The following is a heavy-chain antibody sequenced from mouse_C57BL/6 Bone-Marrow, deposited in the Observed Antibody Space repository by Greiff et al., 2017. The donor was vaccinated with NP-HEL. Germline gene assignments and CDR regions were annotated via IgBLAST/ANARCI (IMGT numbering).Heavy chain of an antibody. CDR2: IDPEDGET. D-gene: IGHD2-5*01. J-gene: IGHJ2*01. Sequence: VQLQQSGAELVKPGASVKLSCTASGFNIKDYYMHWVKQRTEQGLEWIGRIDPEDGETTYAPKFQGKATITADPSSNTAYLQRSSLTSEDTAVYYCARTYYSNPYYCDYWGQGTTLTGSS. V-gene: IGHV14-2*01. CDR1: GFNIKDYY. CDR3: ARTYYSNPYYCDY.